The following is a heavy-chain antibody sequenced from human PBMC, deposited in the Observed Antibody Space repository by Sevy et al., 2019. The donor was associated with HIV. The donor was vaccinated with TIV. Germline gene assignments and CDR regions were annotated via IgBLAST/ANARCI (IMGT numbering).Heavy chain of an antibody. CDR1: GYTFTNYG. CDR2: INTNSGNP. D-gene: IGHD3-9*01. J-gene: IGHJ4*02. Sequence: ASVKVSCKGSGYTFTNYGLILVRQAPGHGLEYMGRINTNSGNPTFAPGFAGRFVFSLDTSVSTAFLQIDSLKAEDTALYYCARAHYNYFDTWGQGSLVTVSS. CDR3: ARAHYNYFDT. V-gene: IGHV7-4-1*01.